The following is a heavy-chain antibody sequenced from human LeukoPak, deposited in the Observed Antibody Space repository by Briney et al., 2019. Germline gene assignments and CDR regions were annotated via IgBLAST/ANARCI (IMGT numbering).Heavy chain of an antibody. CDR3: ARGYYYDSSGPPGRLDY. Sequence: ASVKVSCKASGYTFTGYYMHWVRQAPGQGLEWMGWINPNSGGTNYAQKFQGWVTMTRDTSISTAYMELSRLRSVDTAVYYCARGYYYDSSGPPGRLDYWGQGTLVTVSS. CDR1: GYTFTGYY. V-gene: IGHV1-2*04. D-gene: IGHD3-22*01. J-gene: IGHJ4*02. CDR2: INPNSGGT.